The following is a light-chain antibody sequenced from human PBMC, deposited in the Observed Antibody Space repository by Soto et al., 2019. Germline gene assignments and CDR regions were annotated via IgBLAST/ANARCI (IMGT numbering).Light chain of an antibody. J-gene: IGKJ4*01. CDR3: QQYVNFPLT. CDR2: DAS. V-gene: IGKV3-20*01. Sequence: EIVLMQSPGTLSLSPGERGTLSCRASQSVASSLAWYQQKPGQAPRLLIYDASNRATGIPDRFSGSGSGTDFTLTLSRLEPEDFAVYYCQQYVNFPLTFGGETRVDIK. CDR1: QSVASS.